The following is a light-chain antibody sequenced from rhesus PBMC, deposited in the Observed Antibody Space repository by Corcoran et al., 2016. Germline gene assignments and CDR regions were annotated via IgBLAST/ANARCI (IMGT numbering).Light chain of an antibody. CDR3: LQGIQLPYT. V-gene: IGKV2-104*02. Sequence: DIVMTQTPLSLPVTPGEPASISCRSSQSLLHSNGKTYLYWFLQKPGRSPQLLIYELSNRASGVPDRVSGSGSGTVFALKISRVAAGDVVVYYCLQGIQLPYTFGQGTKVEIK. J-gene: IGKJ2*01. CDR1: QSLLHSNGKTY. CDR2: ELS.